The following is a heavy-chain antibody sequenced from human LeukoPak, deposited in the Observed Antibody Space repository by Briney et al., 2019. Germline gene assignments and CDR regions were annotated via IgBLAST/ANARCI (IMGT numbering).Heavy chain of an antibody. CDR3: ARVCRSASRLAS. CDR1: GFTFSSYS. Sequence: GGSLRLSCAASGFTFSSYSMNWVRQAPAKGLEWVSYISSSSSTIYYADSVRGRFTISRDNAKKSLYLQMNRLRAGDTVRYLCARVCRSASRLASWGARTLVTVSS. D-gene: IGHD2-2*01. CDR2: ISSSSSTI. J-gene: IGHJ4*02. V-gene: IGHV3-48*01.